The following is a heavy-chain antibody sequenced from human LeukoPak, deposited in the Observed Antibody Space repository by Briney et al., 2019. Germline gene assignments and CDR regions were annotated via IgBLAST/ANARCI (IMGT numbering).Heavy chain of an antibody. V-gene: IGHV4-59*12. D-gene: IGHD3-22*01. J-gene: IGHJ4*02. CDR3: ARKPDYYDSSGHLDY. Sequence: SETLSLTCTVSGGSISSYYWSWIRQPPGKGLEWIGYIYYSGSTNYNPSLKSRVTISVDTSKNQFSLKLSSVTAADTAVYYCARKPDYYDSSGHLDYWGQGTLVTVSS. CDR2: IYYSGST. CDR1: GGSISSYY.